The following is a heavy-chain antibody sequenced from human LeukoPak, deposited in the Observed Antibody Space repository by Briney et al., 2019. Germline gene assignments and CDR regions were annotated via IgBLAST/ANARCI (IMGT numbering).Heavy chain of an antibody. CDR2: ISWSSGSI. CDR3: AKDGGSSGSNNYFDY. Sequence: GRSLRLSCAASGFTFDDYAMHWVRQAPGKGLEWVSGISWSSGSIGYADSVKGRFTISRDNAKNSLYLQMNSLRAEDTALYYCAKDGGSSGSNNYFDYWGQGTLVTVSS. D-gene: IGHD3-22*01. V-gene: IGHV3-9*01. CDR1: GFTFDDYA. J-gene: IGHJ4*02.